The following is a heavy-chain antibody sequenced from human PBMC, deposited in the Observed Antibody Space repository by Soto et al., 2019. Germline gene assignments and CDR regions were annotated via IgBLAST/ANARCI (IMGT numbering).Heavy chain of an antibody. V-gene: IGHV3-74*01. Sequence: EVQLVESGGGLVQPGGSLRLSCAASGFTFSNYWMHWVRQTPGKGLVWVSRINSDGSSTSYADSVKGRFTISRDNAENTLERQMNSLRAEDTAVYYCAREIFYWGPGTLVTVSS. D-gene: IGHD2-15*01. J-gene: IGHJ4*02. CDR3: AREIFY. CDR1: GFTFSNYW. CDR2: INSDGSST.